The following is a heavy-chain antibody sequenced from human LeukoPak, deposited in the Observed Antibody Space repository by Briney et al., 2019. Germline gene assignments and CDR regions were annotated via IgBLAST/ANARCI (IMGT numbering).Heavy chain of an antibody. CDR3: AKASAMIVVVSKHFDY. Sequence: ASVKVSCKASGGTFSSYAMSWVRQAPGKGLEWVSAISGSGGSTYYADSVKGRFTISRDNSKNTLYLQMNSLRAEDTAVYYCAKASAMIVVVSKHFDYWGQGTLVTVSS. CDR1: GGTFSSYA. J-gene: IGHJ4*02. CDR2: ISGSGGST. V-gene: IGHV3-23*01. D-gene: IGHD3-22*01.